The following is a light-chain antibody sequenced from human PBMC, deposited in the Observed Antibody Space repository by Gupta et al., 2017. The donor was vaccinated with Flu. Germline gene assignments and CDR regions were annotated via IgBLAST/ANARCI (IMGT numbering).Light chain of an antibody. CDR2: STN. J-gene: IGLJ3*02. CDR1: AGSVSTSYY. Sequence: QTVVTQEPSLSVSPGGTVTLTCGLSAGSVSTSYYLSWYQQTPGQTPRTLIYSTNTRSSGVPDRFSGSILGNKAALTITGAQEDDESDYYCVLYMGSGIWVFGGGTKLTVL. V-gene: IGLV8-61*01. CDR3: VLYMGSGIWV.